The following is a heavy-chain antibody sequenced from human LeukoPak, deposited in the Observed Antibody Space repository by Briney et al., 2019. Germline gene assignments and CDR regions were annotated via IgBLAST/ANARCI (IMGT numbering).Heavy chain of an antibody. CDR2: ISSSSSYI. CDR3: ASGPERITIFGVVIIDYFDY. Sequence: GGSLRLSCAASGFTFSSYSMNWVRQAPGKGLEWVSSISSSSSYIYYADSVKGRFTISRDNAKNSLYLQMNSLRAEDTAVYYCASGPERITIFGVVIIDYFDYWGQGTLVTDSS. J-gene: IGHJ4*02. CDR1: GFTFSSYS. V-gene: IGHV3-21*01. D-gene: IGHD3-3*01.